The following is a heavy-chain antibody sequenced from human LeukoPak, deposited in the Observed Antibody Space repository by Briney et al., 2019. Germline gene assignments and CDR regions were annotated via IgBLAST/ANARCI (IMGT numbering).Heavy chain of an antibody. V-gene: IGHV4-59*01. Sequence: PSETLSLTCSVSGGSISGYYWSWIRQPPGKELERIAYIYYSGTTNYNPSLKSRVTISVDTSKKQFSLKLNSVTAADTAVYYCARFRLNGDRDAFDIWGQGTMVTVSS. D-gene: IGHD4-17*01. J-gene: IGHJ3*02. CDR3: ARFRLNGDRDAFDI. CDR2: IYYSGTT. CDR1: GGSISGYY.